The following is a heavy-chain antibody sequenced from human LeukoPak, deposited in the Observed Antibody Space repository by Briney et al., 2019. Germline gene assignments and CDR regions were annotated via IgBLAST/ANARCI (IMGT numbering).Heavy chain of an antibody. CDR1: GYTFPGYY. CDR3: AREDGYSDSSEFDY. D-gene: IGHD5-24*01. CDR2: INPNSGGT. V-gene: IGHV1-2*02. J-gene: IGHJ4*02. Sequence: VASVKVSCKASGYTFPGYYMRWVRQAPGQGLEWMGWINPNSGGTNYAQKFQGRVTMTRDTSISTAYMELSRLRSDDTAVYYCAREDGYSDSSEFDYWGQGTLVTVSS.